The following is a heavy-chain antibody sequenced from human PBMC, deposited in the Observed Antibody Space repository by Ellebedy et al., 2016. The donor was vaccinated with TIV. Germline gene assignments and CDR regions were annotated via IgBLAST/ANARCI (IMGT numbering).Heavy chain of an antibody. J-gene: IGHJ4*02. V-gene: IGHV4-59*12. CDR2: IYYSGST. CDR1: GGSISSYY. CDR3: ARDDDTSGNYFDY. D-gene: IGHD3-10*01. Sequence: SETLSLTCTVSGGSISSYYWSWIRQPPGKGLEWIGYIYYSGSTNYNPSLKSRVTISVDTSKNQFSLKLSSVTAADTAVYYCARDDDTSGNYFDYWGQGTLVTVSS.